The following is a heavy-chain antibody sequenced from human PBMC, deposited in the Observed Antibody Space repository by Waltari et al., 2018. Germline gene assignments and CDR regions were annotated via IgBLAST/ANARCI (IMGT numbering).Heavy chain of an antibody. V-gene: IGHV4-34*01. CDR1: GGSFSGYY. D-gene: IGHD6-13*01. Sequence: QVQLQQWGAGLLKPSETLSLTCAVYGGSFSGYYWSWIRQPPGKGLEWIGEINHSGSTNYIPSLKSRVTISVDTSKNQFSLKLSSVTAADTAVYYCAPYSPFDPWGQGTLVTVSS. CDR3: APYSPFDP. J-gene: IGHJ5*02. CDR2: INHSGST.